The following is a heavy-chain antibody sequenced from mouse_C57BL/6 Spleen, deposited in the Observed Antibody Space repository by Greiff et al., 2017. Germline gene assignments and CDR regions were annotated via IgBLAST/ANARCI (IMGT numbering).Heavy chain of an antibody. CDR2: IDPSDNYT. CDR3: ARWYYFDY. J-gene: IGHJ2*01. Sequence: QVQLQQPGAELVKPGASVKLSCKASGYTFTSYWMQWVKQRPGQGLEWIGEIDPSDNYTNYNQKFKGKATLTVDTYSSTAYMQLSSLPSEDSAVYYCARWYYFDYWGQGTTLTVSS. CDR1: GYTFTSYW. V-gene: IGHV1-50*01.